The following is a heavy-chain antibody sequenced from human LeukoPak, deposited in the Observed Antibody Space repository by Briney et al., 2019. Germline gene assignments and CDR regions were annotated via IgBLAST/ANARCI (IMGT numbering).Heavy chain of an antibody. CDR2: ISSSSSYL. Sequence: GGSLRLSCAASGFTFSSYSMNWVRQAPGKGLEWVSSISSSSSYLYYADSVKGRFTISRDNAKNSLYLQMNSLRAEDTAVYYCASSIAVADKSFDYWGQGTLVTVSS. D-gene: IGHD6-19*01. CDR1: GFTFSSYS. V-gene: IGHV3-21*01. CDR3: ASSIAVADKSFDY. J-gene: IGHJ4*02.